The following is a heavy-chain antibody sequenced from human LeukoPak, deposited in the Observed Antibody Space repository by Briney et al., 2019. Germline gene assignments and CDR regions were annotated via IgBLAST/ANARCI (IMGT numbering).Heavy chain of an antibody. Sequence: GGSLRLSCAASGFTFSSYSMNWVRQAPGKGLEWVSYISSSSSTIYYADSVKGRFTISRDNAKNSLYLQINSLRAEDTAVYYCAVSIEGWQQLVPSPTPDYWGQGTLVTVSS. V-gene: IGHV3-48*01. CDR2: ISSSSSTI. J-gene: IGHJ4*02. CDR3: AVSIEGWQQLVPSPTPDY. D-gene: IGHD6-6*01. CDR1: GFTFSSYS.